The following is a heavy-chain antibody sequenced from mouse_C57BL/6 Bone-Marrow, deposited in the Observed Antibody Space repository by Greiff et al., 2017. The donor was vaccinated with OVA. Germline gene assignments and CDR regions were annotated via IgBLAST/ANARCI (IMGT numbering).Heavy chain of an antibody. D-gene: IGHD1-1*01. CDR1: GYTFTDYE. J-gene: IGHJ2*01. CDR3: TNYYYGSSFPY. Sequence: QVQLQQSGAELVRPGASVTLSCKASGYTFTDYEMPWVKQTPVHGLEWIGAIDPETGGTAYNQKFKGKAILTADKSSSTAYMELRSLTSEDSAVYYCTNYYYGSSFPYWGQGTTLTVSS. CDR2: IDPETGGT. V-gene: IGHV1-15*01.